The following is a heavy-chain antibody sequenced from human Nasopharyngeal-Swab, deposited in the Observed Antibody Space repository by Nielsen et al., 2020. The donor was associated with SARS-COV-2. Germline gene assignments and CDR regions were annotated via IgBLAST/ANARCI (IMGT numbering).Heavy chain of an antibody. CDR3: ARDRPHWGCDY. CDR2: ISYDGSNK. Sequence: GGSLRLSCAASGFTFSSYGMHWVRQAPGKGLEWVAVISYDGSNKYYADSVKGRFTPSRDNSKSTVYLQMNSLRPEDTAVYYCARDRPHWGCDYWGQGTLVTVSS. D-gene: IGHD3-16*01. V-gene: IGHV3-30*03. CDR1: GFTFSSYG. J-gene: IGHJ4*02.